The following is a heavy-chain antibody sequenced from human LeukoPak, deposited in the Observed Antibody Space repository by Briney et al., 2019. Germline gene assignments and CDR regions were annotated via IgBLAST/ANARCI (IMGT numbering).Heavy chain of an antibody. CDR3: AKSNGYGLVDI. CDR2: ISGSGGST. D-gene: IGHD3-10*01. V-gene: IGHV3-23*01. Sequence: GGSLRLSCAASGFTFSSYGMSWVRQAPGKGLEWVSAISGSGGSTYYADSVKGRFTISRDNSKKTLYLQMNSLRVEDTAVYYCAKSNGYGLVDIWGQGTMVTVSS. J-gene: IGHJ3*02. CDR1: GFTFSSYG.